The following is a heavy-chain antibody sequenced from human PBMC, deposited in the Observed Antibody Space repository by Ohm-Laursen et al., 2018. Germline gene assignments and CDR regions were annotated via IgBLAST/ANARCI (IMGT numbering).Heavy chain of an antibody. J-gene: IGHJ6*02. V-gene: IGHV4-34*01. CDR3: ARGSGFFKLDV. D-gene: IGHD6-19*01. CDR2: INQSGST. Sequence: SESLSLTCAVNGESSSGYFWNWIRQPTGKGLEWIGEINQSGSTKYNPSLKRRVTLSADSSNSQFSLRLTSVTAADTATYYCARGSGFFKLDVWGQGTTVTVSS. CDR1: GESSSGYF.